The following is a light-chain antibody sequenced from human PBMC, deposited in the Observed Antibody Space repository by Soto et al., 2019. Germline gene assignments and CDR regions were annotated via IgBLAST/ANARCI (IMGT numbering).Light chain of an antibody. V-gene: IGLV1-51*01. CDR2: DTS. Sequence: QSVLTQPPSVSAATGQRVIISCSGSDSNVGNNYVSWYQQFPGAPPKLLIYDTSKRPSWISDRFSASKSGTSATLIISSLQTGDEAHHYCGTWDTALSAGKFGGGTKVTVL. J-gene: IGLJ3*02. CDR3: GTWDTALSAGK. CDR1: DSNVGNNY.